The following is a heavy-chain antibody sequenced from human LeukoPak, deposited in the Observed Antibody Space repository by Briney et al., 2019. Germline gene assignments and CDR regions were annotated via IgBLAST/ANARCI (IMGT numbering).Heavy chain of an antibody. CDR1: GGSISSSSYY. V-gene: IGHV4-39*07. CDR3: ARQGASMVRGVILDY. Sequence: SETLSLTCTVSGGSISSSSYYWGWIRQPPGKGLEWIGSIYYSGSTYYNPSLKSRVTISVDTSKNQFSLKLSSVTAADTAVYYCARQGASMVRGVILDYWGQGTLVTVSS. D-gene: IGHD3-10*01. J-gene: IGHJ4*02. CDR2: IYYSGST.